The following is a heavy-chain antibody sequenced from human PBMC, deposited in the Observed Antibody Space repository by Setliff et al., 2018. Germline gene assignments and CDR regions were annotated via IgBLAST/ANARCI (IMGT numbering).Heavy chain of an antibody. D-gene: IGHD6-19*01. Sequence: PGGSLRLSCAMTGFNVRSSYMNWVRQAPGKGLEWLSYISSSGGTIHYADSVKGRFTISKDTAENSVFLQMNSLRAEDTAVYYCARGTGNPGLGYAFAIWGQGTMVTVSS. J-gene: IGHJ3*02. CDR2: ISSSGGTI. V-gene: IGHV3-48*01. CDR1: GFNVRSSY. CDR3: ARGTGNPGLGYAFAI.